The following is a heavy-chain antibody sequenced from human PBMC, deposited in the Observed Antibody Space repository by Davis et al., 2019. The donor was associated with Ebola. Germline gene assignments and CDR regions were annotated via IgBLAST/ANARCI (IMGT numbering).Heavy chain of an antibody. J-gene: IGHJ6*02. CDR3: ATLSGYDILTGSMDV. CDR1: GFTFSSYG. Sequence: GESLKISCAASGFTFSSYGMHWVRQAPGKGLEWVAVIWYDGSNKYYADSVKGRFTISRDNSKNTLYLQMNSLRAEDTAVYYCATLSGYDILTGSMDVWGQGTTVTVSS. CDR2: IWYDGSNK. D-gene: IGHD3-9*01. V-gene: IGHV3-33*01.